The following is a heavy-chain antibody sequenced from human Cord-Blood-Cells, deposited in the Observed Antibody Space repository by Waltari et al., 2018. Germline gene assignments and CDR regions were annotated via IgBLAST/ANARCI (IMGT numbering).Heavy chain of an antibody. CDR1: GFTVSSNY. V-gene: IGHV3-53*01. D-gene: IGHD6-13*01. CDR3: ASYIAAAAIDY. J-gene: IGHJ4*02. CDR2: IYSGGST. Sequence: EVQLVESGGGLIQPGGSLRLSCAASGFTVSSNYMSWVRQAPGKGLEWVSVIYSGGSTYYADSVKGRFTISRDNSKNTLYLQMNSLIAEDTAVYYWASYIAAAAIDYWGQGTLVTVSS.